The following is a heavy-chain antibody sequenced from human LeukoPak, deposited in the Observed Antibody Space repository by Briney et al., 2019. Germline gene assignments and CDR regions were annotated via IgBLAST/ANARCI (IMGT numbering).Heavy chain of an antibody. CDR1: VLTFSNTW. CDR2: IKPDGSDK. D-gene: IGHD3-9*01. J-gene: IGHJ4*02. Sequence: GGSLRLSCAASVLTFSNTWLSWVRQAPGKGPEWVATIKPDGSDKYYLDYVRGRFTMSRDNAKNALYLQMDSLRSEDTAVYYCATALYDILTGWNRIFDYWGQGTLVTVSS. CDR3: ATALYDILTGWNRIFDY. V-gene: IGHV3-7*01.